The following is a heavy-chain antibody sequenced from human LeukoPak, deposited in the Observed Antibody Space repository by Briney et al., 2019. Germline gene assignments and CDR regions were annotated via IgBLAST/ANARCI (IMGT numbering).Heavy chain of an antibody. J-gene: IGHJ4*02. D-gene: IGHD3-3*01. V-gene: IGHV5-51*01. Sequence: GESLKISCKGFGYSFTTYWIGWVRQMPGKGLELMGIVYPGDSDTKYSPSFQGQVTISADRSISTAYLQRSSLKASDTAMYYCARFSDFWSSSDYWGQGTLVTVSS. CDR2: VYPGDSDT. CDR3: ARFSDFWSSSDY. CDR1: GYSFTTYW.